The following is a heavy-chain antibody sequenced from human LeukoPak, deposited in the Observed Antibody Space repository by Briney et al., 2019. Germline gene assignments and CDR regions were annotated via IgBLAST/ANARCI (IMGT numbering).Heavy chain of an antibody. CDR3: ARDQATTYYYDSSGYNP. Sequence: GGSLRLSCAASGFTFSDYYMSWIRQAPGKGLEWVSYISSSGSTIYCADSVKGRFTISRDNAKNSLYLQMNSLRAEDTAVYYCARDQATTYYYDSSGYNPWGQGTLVTVSS. J-gene: IGHJ5*02. CDR2: ISSSGSTI. V-gene: IGHV3-11*01. CDR1: GFTFSDYY. D-gene: IGHD3-22*01.